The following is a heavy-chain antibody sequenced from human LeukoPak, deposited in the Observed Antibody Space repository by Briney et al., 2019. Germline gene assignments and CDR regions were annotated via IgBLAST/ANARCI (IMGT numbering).Heavy chain of an antibody. CDR3: ARLKLGAYFDL. CDR1: GGSTSSDY. CDR2: VYNSGDT. Sequence: PSETLSLTGTVSGGSTSSDYWSWIRQSPGKGLEWVGYVYNSGDTGKNPSLKSRVTILLDTSKNQCSLKLPSVSAADTAVYYCARLKLGAYFDLWGRGTLVTVSS. D-gene: IGHD3-16*01. J-gene: IGHJ2*01. V-gene: IGHV4-59*08.